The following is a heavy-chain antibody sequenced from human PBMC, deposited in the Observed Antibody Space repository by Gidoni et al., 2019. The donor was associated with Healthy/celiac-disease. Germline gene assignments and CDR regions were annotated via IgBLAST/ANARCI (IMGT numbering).Heavy chain of an antibody. CDR1: GYTFTSYG. Sequence: QVQLVQSGAEVKKPGASGKVSCKASGYTFTSYGFSWVRQAPGQGLEWMGWISAYNGNTNYAQKLQGRVTMTTDTSTSTAYMELRSLRSDDTAVYYCATTGAPYYYDSSGYYPLGYWGQGTLVTVSS. CDR2: ISAYNGNT. D-gene: IGHD3-22*01. CDR3: ATTGAPYYYDSSGYYPLGY. J-gene: IGHJ4*02. V-gene: IGHV1-18*01.